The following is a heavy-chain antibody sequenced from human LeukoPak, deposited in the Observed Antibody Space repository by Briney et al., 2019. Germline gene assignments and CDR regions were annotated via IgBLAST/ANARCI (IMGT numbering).Heavy chain of an antibody. J-gene: IGHJ3*02. D-gene: IGHD2-2*01. Sequence: SSETLSLTCTVSGGSISSYYWSWIRQPPGKGLEWIGYIYYSGSTNYNPSLKSRVTISVDTSKNQFSLKLSSVTAADTAVYYCASGHYCSSTSCWDAFDIWGQGTMVTVSS. CDR1: GGSISSYY. V-gene: IGHV4-59*01. CDR3: ASGHYCSSTSCWDAFDI. CDR2: IYYSGST.